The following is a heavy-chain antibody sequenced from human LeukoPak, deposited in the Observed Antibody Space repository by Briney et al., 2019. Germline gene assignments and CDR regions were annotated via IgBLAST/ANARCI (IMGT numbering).Heavy chain of an antibody. V-gene: IGHV1-18*01. D-gene: IGHD1-1*01. CDR3: ARFDGLERGLGAFDI. CDR1: GYTLTSYG. Sequence: ASVKVSCKASGYTLTSYGISWVRQAPGQGLEWMGWISAYNGNTNYAQKLQGRVTMTTDTSTSTAYMELRSLRSDDTAVYYCARFDGLERGLGAFDIWGQGTMVTVSS. CDR2: ISAYNGNT. J-gene: IGHJ3*02.